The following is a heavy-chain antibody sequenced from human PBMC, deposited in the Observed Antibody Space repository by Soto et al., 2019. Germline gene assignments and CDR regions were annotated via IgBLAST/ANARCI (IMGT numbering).Heavy chain of an antibody. CDR1: GFTFSSYG. J-gene: IGHJ6*02. Sequence: GSLRLSCAASGFTFSSYGMHWVRQAPGKGLEWVAVISYDGSNKYYADSVKGRFTISRDNSKNTLYLQMNSLRAEDTAVYYCAKAGVTNYGMDVWGQGTTVTVSS. D-gene: IGHD5-18*01. V-gene: IGHV3-30*18. CDR3: AKAGVTNYGMDV. CDR2: ISYDGSNK.